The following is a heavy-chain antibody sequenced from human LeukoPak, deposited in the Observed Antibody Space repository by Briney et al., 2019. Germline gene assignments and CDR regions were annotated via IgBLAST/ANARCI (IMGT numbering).Heavy chain of an antibody. D-gene: IGHD5-18*01. J-gene: IGHJ3*01. V-gene: IGHV3-7*03. CDR2: IKGDGSDK. CDR1: GFSSSNYW. CDR3: ARAQGGYPFDV. Sequence: GGSLRLSCAASGFSSSNYWMTWIRQAPGKGLEWVATIKGDGSDKLYVDSVKGRFTISRDDVKNSLYLQLNNLRAEDTAIYYCARAQGGYPFDVWGQGTRVTVSS.